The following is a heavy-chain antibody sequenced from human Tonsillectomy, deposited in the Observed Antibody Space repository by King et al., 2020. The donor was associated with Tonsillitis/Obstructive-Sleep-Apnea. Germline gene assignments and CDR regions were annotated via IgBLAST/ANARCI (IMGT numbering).Heavy chain of an antibody. Sequence: VQLQESGPGLVRPSETLSLTCTVSGGSISSHYWSWIRQPPGKGLEWIGYIYYSGSTNYNPSLKSRVTTSVDTSKNQFSLKLSSVTAADTAGYYCARTRTTRFEDRSSFPYYYYGMDVWGQGTTVTVSS. J-gene: IGHJ6*02. CDR2: IYYSGST. CDR1: GGSISSHY. D-gene: IGHD6-6*01. CDR3: ARTRTTRFEDRSSFPYYYYGMDV. V-gene: IGHV4-59*11.